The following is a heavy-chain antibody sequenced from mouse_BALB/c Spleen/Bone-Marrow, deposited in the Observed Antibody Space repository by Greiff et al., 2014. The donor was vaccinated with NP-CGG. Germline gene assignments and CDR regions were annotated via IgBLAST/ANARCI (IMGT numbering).Heavy chain of an antibody. V-gene: IGHV1S130*01. CDR2: IYPNSDNT. CDR3: ARDGVGGAIDD. J-gene: IGHJ4*01. D-gene: IGHD2-3*01. Sequence: VQLQQSGSVLVRPGDSVTLSCTASGYTFTSIWVHWVKQRPGQGLEWLGVIYPNSDNTKYNENIKGKATQTVDTSFSTTYIDLSSVTSDDSAVYFCARDGVGGAIDDWGQGTTVTVSS. CDR1: GYTFTSIW.